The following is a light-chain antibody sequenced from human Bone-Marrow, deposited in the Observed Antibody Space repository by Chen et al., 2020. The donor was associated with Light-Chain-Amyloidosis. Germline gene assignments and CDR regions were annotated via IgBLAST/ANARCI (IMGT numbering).Light chain of an antibody. CDR3: QSADSSGTYEVI. Sequence: SYELTQPPSVSVSPGQTASITCSGDDLPTKYAYWYQQKPGQAPVLVIHRDTERPSGISARFSGSSSGTTATLTISGVQAEDEADYHCQSADSSGTYEVIFGGGTKLTVL. CDR1: DLPTKY. V-gene: IGLV3-25*03. CDR2: RDT. J-gene: IGLJ2*01.